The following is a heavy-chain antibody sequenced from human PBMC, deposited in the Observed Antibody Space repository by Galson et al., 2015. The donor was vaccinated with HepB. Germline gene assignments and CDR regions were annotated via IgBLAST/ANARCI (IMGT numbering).Heavy chain of an antibody. Sequence: SLRLSCAGSGFTFGDYGMNWFRQAPGKGLEWVGFIRSKLYGATSEYAASVKGRFIISRDDSKSITYLQLNSLKTEDTALYYCTREGSSDYGDAFDIWGRGTMVTVSS. CDR2: IRSKLYGATS. CDR1: GFTFGDYG. CDR3: TREGSSDYGDAFDI. V-gene: IGHV3-49*03. D-gene: IGHD5-12*01. J-gene: IGHJ3*02.